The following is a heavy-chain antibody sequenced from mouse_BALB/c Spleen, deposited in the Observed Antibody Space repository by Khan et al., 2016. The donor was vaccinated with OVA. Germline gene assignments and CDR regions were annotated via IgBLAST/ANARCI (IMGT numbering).Heavy chain of an antibody. CDR2: IWSDGST. J-gene: IGHJ4*01. D-gene: IGHD2-10*01. V-gene: IGHV2-6-1*01. Sequence: QVQLKESGPGLVAPSQRLSITCTISGFSLTNYGVHWVRQPPGKGLEWMVVIWSDGSTIYNSALKSRMTISKENYESQVFLKMKSIQTDDTAMYYCARQPYYHYNIMDYWGQGTSVTVSS. CDR1: GFSLTNYG. CDR3: ARQPYYHYNIMDY.